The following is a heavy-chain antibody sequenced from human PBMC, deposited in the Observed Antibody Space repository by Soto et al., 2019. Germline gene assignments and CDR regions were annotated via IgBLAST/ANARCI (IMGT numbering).Heavy chain of an antibody. CDR3: ARDSGWFGEFNDYYNGMDV. CDR1: GGSISSGNYY. J-gene: IGHJ6*02. CDR2: IFYSGTT. Sequence: QVQLQESGPGLVKPSETLSLTCTVSGGSISSGNYYWSWIRQPPGKGLEWIGYIFYSGTTYYNPSLKSRATISVDTSKNQFSLKLSSLTAADAAVYYCARDSGWFGEFNDYYNGMDVWGQGTTVTVSS. V-gene: IGHV4-30-4*01. D-gene: IGHD3-10*01.